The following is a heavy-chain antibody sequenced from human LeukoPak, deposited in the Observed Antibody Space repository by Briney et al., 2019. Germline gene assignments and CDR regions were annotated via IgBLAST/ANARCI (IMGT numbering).Heavy chain of an antibody. CDR1: GFTFSNAW. D-gene: IGHD6-6*01. V-gene: IGHV3-30*03. Sequence: GGSLRLSCAASGFTFSNAWMSWVRQAPGKGLEWVAVTSHDETTKYYADSAKGRFTISRDNSKNTLYLQMNSLRAEDTAVYFCAREVARPNFFDYWGQGTLVTVSS. J-gene: IGHJ4*02. CDR3: AREVARPNFFDY. CDR2: TSHDETTK.